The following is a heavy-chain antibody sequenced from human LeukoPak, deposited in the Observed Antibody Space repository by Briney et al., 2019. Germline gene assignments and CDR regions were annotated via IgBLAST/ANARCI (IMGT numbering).Heavy chain of an antibody. J-gene: IGHJ3*01. D-gene: IGHD2-2*01. Sequence: GRSLRLSCAASGFTFSTYAMHWVRQAPGKGLEWVADISFDGSTKYYADFVKGRFTISRDNSKNTLYLQMSSLRTEDTAVYYCARDQEEYQLVFHAFDFWGQGTMVTVSS. CDR3: ARDQEEYQLVFHAFDF. CDR2: ISFDGSTK. V-gene: IGHV3-30-3*01. CDR1: GFTFSTYA.